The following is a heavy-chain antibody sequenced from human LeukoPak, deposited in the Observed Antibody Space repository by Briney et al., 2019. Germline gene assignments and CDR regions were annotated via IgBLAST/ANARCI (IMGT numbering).Heavy chain of an antibody. Sequence: GGSLRLSCAASGFTFSSYWMHWVRHTPGKGLVWVSRIKGDGSSTSYADSVKGQFTISRDNAKNTLYLQMNSLRAEDTAVYYCARDGYSFGHDFDYWGQGTLVTVSS. CDR3: ARDGYSFGHDFDY. CDR2: IKGDGSST. CDR1: GFTFSSYW. J-gene: IGHJ4*02. V-gene: IGHV3-74*01. D-gene: IGHD5-18*01.